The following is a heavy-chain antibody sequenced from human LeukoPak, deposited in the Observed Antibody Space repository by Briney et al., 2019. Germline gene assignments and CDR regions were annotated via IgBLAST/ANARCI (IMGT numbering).Heavy chain of an antibody. Sequence: PGGSLRLSCAASGFAFSTYWMDWVRQAPGRGLEWVGNINQDGSVKHYVDSVRGRFTISRDNARNSVYLQMSALRVEDTAVYYCTRVFVFWGQGSLVTASS. J-gene: IGHJ4*02. CDR2: INQDGSVK. CDR3: TRVFVF. CDR1: GFAFSTYW. D-gene: IGHD3-3*01. V-gene: IGHV3-7*01.